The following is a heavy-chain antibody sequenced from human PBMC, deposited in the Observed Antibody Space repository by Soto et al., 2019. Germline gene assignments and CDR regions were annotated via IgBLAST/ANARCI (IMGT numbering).Heavy chain of an antibody. D-gene: IGHD4-17*01. Sequence: QVQLVQSGAEVKEPGASVKVSCKAPGYSFTGYSIHWVRQAPGQGLEWMGWVNGNSGDTRYSQRFQGRVTMTRATSTSTAYMELSRLTSDDTAVFYCARGRWGTGDYGGLIDNWGQGTLVTVSS. CDR1: GYSFTGYS. CDR3: ARGRWGTGDYGGLIDN. J-gene: IGHJ4*02. V-gene: IGHV1-2*02. CDR2: VNGNSGDT.